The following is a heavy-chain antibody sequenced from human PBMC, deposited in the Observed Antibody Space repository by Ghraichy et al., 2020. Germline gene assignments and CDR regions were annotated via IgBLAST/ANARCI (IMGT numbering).Heavy chain of an antibody. CDR3: AGVDTAMVVFDY. CDR1: GGSISSYY. CDR2: IYYSGST. V-gene: IGHV4-59*08. D-gene: IGHD5-18*01. Sequence: SETLSLTCTVSGGSISSYYWSWIRQPPGKGLEWIGYIYYSGSTNYNPSLKSRVTISVDTSKNQFSLQLSSVTAADTAVYYCAGVDTAMVVFDYWGQGTLVTVSS. J-gene: IGHJ4*02.